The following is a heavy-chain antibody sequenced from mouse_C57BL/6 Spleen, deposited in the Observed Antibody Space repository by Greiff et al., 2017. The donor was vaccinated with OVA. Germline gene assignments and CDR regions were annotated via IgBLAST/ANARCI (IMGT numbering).Heavy chain of an antibody. Sequence: EVQLQQSGPELVKPGASVKISCKASGYTFTDYYMNWVKQSHGKSLEWIGDINPNNGGTSYNQKFKGKATLTVDTSSSTAYMERRSLTSEDSAVYYCAKIYYDYDGFAYWGQGTLVTVSA. D-gene: IGHD2-4*01. V-gene: IGHV1-26*01. CDR1: GYTFTDYY. CDR2: INPNNGGT. J-gene: IGHJ3*01. CDR3: AKIYYDYDGFAY.